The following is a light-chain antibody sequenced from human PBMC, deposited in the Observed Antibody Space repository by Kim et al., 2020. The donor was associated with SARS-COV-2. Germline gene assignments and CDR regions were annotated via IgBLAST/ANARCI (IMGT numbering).Light chain of an antibody. J-gene: IGKJ2*01. CDR2: GAS. V-gene: IGKV3-15*01. CDR3: QQYNKWPLYT. CDR1: QPIDTN. Sequence: EIVMTQSPATLSVFPGERATLSCRASQPIDTNLAWYQQKLGQAPSLLIFGASTRASGVTSRFSGSGSGSEFTLTISSLQSEDVAVYYCQQYNKWPLYTFGQGTKLQI.